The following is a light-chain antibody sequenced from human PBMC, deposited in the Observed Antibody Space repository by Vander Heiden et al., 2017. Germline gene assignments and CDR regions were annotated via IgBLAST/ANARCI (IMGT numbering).Light chain of an antibody. CDR2: GAS. Sequence: EILMTQTPATPSVSPGERATLSRTASQSVSSNFAWYQQKPAQAPPLLIFGASSSATGITARFSGSGSWTEFTITISSLQSEDFAVYYCQQYNNWPPWTFGQGTKVEIK. CDR3: QQYNNWPPWT. J-gene: IGKJ1*01. CDR1: QSVSSN. V-gene: IGKV3-15*01.